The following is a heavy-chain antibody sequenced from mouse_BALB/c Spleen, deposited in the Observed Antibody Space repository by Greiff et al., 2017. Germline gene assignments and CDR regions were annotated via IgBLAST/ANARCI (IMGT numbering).Heavy chain of an antibody. CDR2: INSNGGST. J-gene: IGHJ3*01. CDR1: GFTFSSYG. D-gene: IGHD2-4*01. Sequence: EVQLVESGGGLVQPGGSLKLSCAASGFTFSSYGMSWVRQTPDKRLELVATINSNGGSTYYPDSVKGRFTISRDNAKNTLYLQMSSLKSEDTAMYYCARGTDYDVWFAYWGQGTLVTVSA. V-gene: IGHV5-6-3*01. CDR3: ARGTDYDVWFAY.